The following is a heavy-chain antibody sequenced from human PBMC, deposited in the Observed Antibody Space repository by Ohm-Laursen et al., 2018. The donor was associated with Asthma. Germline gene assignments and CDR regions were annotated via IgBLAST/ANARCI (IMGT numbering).Heavy chain of an antibody. D-gene: IGHD4-17*01. J-gene: IGHJ4*02. CDR3: ARDPPVTTVTTGEYFDY. CDR1: GFTFSSYS. V-gene: IGHV3-48*04. Sequence: GSLRLSCAASGFTFSSYSMNWVRQAPGKGLEWVSYISTSGSTIYYADSVKGRFTISRDNAKSSLYLQMNSLTAEDTAVYYCARDPPVTTVTTGEYFDYWGQGTLVTVSS. CDR2: ISTSGSTI.